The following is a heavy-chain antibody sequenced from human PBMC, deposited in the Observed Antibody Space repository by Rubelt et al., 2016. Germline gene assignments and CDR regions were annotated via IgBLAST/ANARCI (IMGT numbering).Heavy chain of an antibody. J-gene: IGHJ6*02. CDR2: IYYTGAT. CDR1: GGSISSYY. D-gene: IGHD6-13*01. CDR3: ARDYGGVGYSLFV. V-gene: IGHV4-59*12. Sequence: QVQLQESGPGLVKPSETLSLTCTVSGGSISSYYWSWIRQPPGKGLEWIGYIYYTGATNYNPSLKSGVTISVDKSKNQFSLKLSSVTAADTAVDYCARDYGGVGYSLFVWGQGTTVTVSS.